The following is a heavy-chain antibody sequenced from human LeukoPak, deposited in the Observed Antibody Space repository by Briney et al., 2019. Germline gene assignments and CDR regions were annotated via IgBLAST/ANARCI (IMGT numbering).Heavy chain of an antibody. CDR3: ARDMLLGDAFDI. CDR2: INWNGGSI. D-gene: IGHD3-10*02. CDR1: GFTLDDYA. V-gene: IGHV3-20*04. J-gene: IGHJ3*02. Sequence: GGSLRLSCAVSGFTLDDYAMNWVRQAPGKGLEWVANINWNGGSIGYGDSVKGRFSISRDNAKNSVFLQMHSLRADDTALYYCARDMLLGDAFDIWGQGTMVIVSS.